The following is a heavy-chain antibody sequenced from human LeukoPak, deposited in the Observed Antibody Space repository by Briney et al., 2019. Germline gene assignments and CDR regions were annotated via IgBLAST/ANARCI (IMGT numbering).Heavy chain of an antibody. CDR2: ISSSSSYI. D-gene: IGHD2-15*01. V-gene: IGHV3-21*01. J-gene: IGHJ4*02. CDR3: AREVVVVPFDY. Sequence: GGSLRLSCAASGFTFSSYSMNWVRQAPRKGLEWVSSISSSSSYIYYADSVKGRFTISRDNAKNSLYLQMNSLRAEDTAVYYCAREVVVVPFDYWGQGTLVTVSS. CDR1: GFTFSSYS.